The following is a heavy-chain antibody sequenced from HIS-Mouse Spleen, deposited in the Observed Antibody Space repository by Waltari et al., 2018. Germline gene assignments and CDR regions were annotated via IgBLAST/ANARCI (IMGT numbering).Heavy chain of an antibody. V-gene: IGHV4-39*07. CDR1: VGPISSSRFY. J-gene: IGHJ2*01. D-gene: IGHD6-13*01. CDR2: IYYSGST. Sequence: QLQLQESGPGLVKPSETLALTCTVSVGPISSSRFYWGWIRQPPGKGLEWIGSIYYSGSTYYNPSLKSRVTISVDTSKNQFSLKLSSVTAADTAVYYCAREIPYSSSWYDWYFDLWGRGTLVTVSS. CDR3: AREIPYSSSWYDWYFDL.